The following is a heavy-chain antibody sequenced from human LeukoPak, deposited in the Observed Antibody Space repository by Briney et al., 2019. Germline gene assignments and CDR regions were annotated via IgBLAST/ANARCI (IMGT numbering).Heavy chain of an antibody. Sequence: GGSLRLSCAASGFTFSTSAMTWVRQAPGKGLEWVSSITSSGGTTYYADSVKGRFTISRDNSKNTLYLQLNSLRAEDTAVYYCARGASSGYRIDYWGQGTLVTVSS. J-gene: IGHJ4*02. CDR2: ITSSGGTT. V-gene: IGHV3-23*01. CDR3: ARGASSGYRIDY. CDR1: GFTFSTSA. D-gene: IGHD3-10*01.